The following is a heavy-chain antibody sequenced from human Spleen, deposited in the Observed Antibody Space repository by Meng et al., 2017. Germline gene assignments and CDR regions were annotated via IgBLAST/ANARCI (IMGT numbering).Heavy chain of an antibody. CDR2: ISYDGSNK. CDR1: GFTFSTYA. Sequence: SRKISGAASGFTFSTYAMHWVRQVPGKGLEWVAVISYDGSNKYYADSVKGRFSVSRDNSKNTLYLQMNSLRAEDTAVYYCARAIRIGYCSGGNCYTLRYWGQGTLVTVSS. V-gene: IGHV3-30*01. J-gene: IGHJ4*02. CDR3: ARAIRIGYCSGGNCYTLRY. D-gene: IGHD2-15*01.